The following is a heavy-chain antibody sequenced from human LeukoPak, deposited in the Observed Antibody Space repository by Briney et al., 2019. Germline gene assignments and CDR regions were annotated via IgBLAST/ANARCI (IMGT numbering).Heavy chain of an antibody. V-gene: IGHV3-30*04. Sequence: AGGSLRLSCAASGFTFSSYAMHWVRQAPGKGLEWVAVISFDGRDKFYADSVKGRFTISRDNSENALFLQVNSLRTEDTAVYYCARERLGLYYFDFWGQGTLVTVSS. CDR1: GFTFSSYA. D-gene: IGHD7-27*01. J-gene: IGHJ4*02. CDR2: ISFDGRDK. CDR3: ARERLGLYYFDF.